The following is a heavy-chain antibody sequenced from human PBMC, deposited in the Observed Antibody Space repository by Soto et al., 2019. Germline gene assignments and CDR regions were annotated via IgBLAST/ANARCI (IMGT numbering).Heavy chain of an antibody. V-gene: IGHV4-31*03. CDR2: VYHSGST. CDR3: ARDTGLAPTVWGY. Sequence: QVQLQESGPGLVKPSQTLSLTCSVSGDSIRGGGHYWNWLRQFPGKGLEWIGYVYHSGSTHYTPSPRGRLTISIDTSKNQFSLRLISVTAADTALYYCARDTGLAPTVWGYWGHGTQVTVSS. J-gene: IGHJ4*03. D-gene: IGHD7-27*01. CDR1: GDSIRGGGHY.